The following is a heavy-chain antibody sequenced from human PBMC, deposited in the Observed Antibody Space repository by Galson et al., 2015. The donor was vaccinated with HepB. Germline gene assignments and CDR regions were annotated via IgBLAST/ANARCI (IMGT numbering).Heavy chain of an antibody. CDR2: VLSSGSA. J-gene: IGHJ4*02. V-gene: IGHV4-39*07. Sequence: LSLTCTVSGDSIGRSTSYWGWLRQPPGKGLAWIGSVLSSGSAYYKSSLRSRITVSLDTRRDQFSLSLRSVTAADTAIYYCARLRFERWLQGRGLIDSWGQGILVTVSS. CDR3: ARLRFERWLQGRGLIDS. D-gene: IGHD5-24*01. CDR1: GDSIGRSTSY.